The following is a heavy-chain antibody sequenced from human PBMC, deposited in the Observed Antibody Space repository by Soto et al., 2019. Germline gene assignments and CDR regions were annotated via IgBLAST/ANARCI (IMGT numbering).Heavy chain of an antibody. J-gene: IGHJ4*02. Sequence: EVQLLESGGGLVQPGGSLRLSCAASGFTFSSYAMSWVRQAPGKGLEWVSAISGSGGSTYYADSVKGRFTISRDNSENTLYLQMNSLRAEDTAVYYCAISGARDTTTDYWGQGTLVTVSS. CDR3: AISGARDTTTDY. CDR1: GFTFSSYA. V-gene: IGHV3-23*01. D-gene: IGHD1-26*01. CDR2: ISGSGGST.